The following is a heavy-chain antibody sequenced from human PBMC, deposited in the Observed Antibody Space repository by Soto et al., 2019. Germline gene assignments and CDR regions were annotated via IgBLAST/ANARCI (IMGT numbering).Heavy chain of an antibody. CDR3: TRSVTGTIAHFDY. CDR1: GFTFSGSA. D-gene: IGHD1-7*01. V-gene: IGHV3-73*01. J-gene: IGHJ4*02. CDR2: IRSKSNSYAT. Sequence: GGSLRLSCAASGFTFSGSAMHWVRQASGKGLEWVGRIRSKSNSYATAYAASVKGRFTISRDDSKNTAYLQMISLKTEDTAVYYCTRSVTGTIAHFDYWGQGTLVTVSS.